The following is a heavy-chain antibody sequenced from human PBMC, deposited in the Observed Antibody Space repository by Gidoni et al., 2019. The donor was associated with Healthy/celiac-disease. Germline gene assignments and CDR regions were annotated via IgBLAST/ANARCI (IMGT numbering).Heavy chain of an antibody. CDR1: GCSISSYY. CDR2: IYYSGST. CDR3: ARGSGGIAVADY. Sequence: QVQLQASGPGLVKPSETLSLTCPVSGCSISSYYWSWIRQPPGKGLEWSGYIYYSGSTNYNPSLKSRVTISVDTSKKQFSLKLSSVTAADTAVYYCARGSGGIAVADYWGQGTLVTVSS. V-gene: IGHV4-59*01. D-gene: IGHD6-19*01. J-gene: IGHJ4*02.